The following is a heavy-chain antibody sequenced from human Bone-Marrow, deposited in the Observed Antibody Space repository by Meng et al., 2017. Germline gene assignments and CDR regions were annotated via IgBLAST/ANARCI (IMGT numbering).Heavy chain of an antibody. J-gene: IGHJ4*02. Sequence: QGQLGRSGAEVKKPGASVKVSCKVSGYTLTELSMHWVRQAPGKGLEWMGGFDPEDGETIYAQKFQGRVTMTEDTSTDTAYMELSSLRSEDTAVYYCATTVLRYFDWLLGTFDYWGQGTLVTVSS. V-gene: IGHV1-24*01. CDR3: ATTVLRYFDWLLGTFDY. CDR1: GYTLTELS. CDR2: FDPEDGET. D-gene: IGHD3-9*01.